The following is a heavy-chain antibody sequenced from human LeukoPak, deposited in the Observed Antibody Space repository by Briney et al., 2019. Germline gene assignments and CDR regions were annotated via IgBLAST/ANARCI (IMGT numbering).Heavy chain of an antibody. D-gene: IGHD6-19*01. Sequence: SETLSLTCTVSGGSISSYSWNWVRQPAGKGLEWIGHIYTSGSTNFNPSLKSRVTMSVDTSKNQFSLKLSSVTAADTAVYYCARGRRGQWSVAGDCLNYWGQGTLVTVSS. J-gene: IGHJ4*02. V-gene: IGHV4-4*07. CDR2: IYTSGST. CDR1: GGSISSYS. CDR3: ARGRRGQWSVAGDCLNY.